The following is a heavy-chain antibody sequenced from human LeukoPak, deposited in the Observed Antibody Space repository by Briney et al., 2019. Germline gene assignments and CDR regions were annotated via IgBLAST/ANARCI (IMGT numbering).Heavy chain of an antibody. CDR3: ARVPESYCSSTSCYEDYYYYMDV. CDR1: GGTFSSYA. Sequence: SVKVSCKASGGTFSSYAISWVRQAPGQGLEWMGGIIPIFGTANYAQKFQGRVTITTDESTSTAYMELSSLRSEDTAVYYCARVPESYCSSTSCYEDYYYYMDVWGKGTTVTVSS. V-gene: IGHV1-69*05. CDR2: IIPIFGTA. D-gene: IGHD2-2*01. J-gene: IGHJ6*03.